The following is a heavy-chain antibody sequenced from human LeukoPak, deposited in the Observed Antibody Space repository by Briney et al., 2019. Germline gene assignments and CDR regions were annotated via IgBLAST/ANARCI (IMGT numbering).Heavy chain of an antibody. CDR1: GFTFSSYS. CDR2: ISSSSSYI. Sequence: GGSLRLSCAASGFTFSSYSMNWVRQAPGKGLEWVSSISSSSSYIYYAGSVKGRFTISRDNAKNSLYLQMNSLRAEDTAVYYCAELGITMIGGVWGKGTTVTISS. V-gene: IGHV3-21*01. D-gene: IGHD3-10*02. CDR3: AELGITMIGGV. J-gene: IGHJ6*04.